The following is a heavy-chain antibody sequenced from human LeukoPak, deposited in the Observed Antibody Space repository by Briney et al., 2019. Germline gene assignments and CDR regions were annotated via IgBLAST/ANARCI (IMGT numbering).Heavy chain of an antibody. CDR1: GYTFTGYY. V-gene: IGHV1-8*03. Sequence: ASVKVSCKASGYTFTGYYMHWVRQAPGQGLEWMGWMNPNSGNTGYAQKFQGRVTITRNTSISTAYMELSSLRSEDTAVYYCARGRIAAAGRLDYWGQGTLVTVSS. J-gene: IGHJ4*02. D-gene: IGHD6-13*01. CDR3: ARGRIAAAGRLDY. CDR2: MNPNSGNT.